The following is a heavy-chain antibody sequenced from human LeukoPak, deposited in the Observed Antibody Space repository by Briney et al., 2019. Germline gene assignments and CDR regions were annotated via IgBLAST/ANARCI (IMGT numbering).Heavy chain of an antibody. V-gene: IGHV3-33*01. Sequence: PGGSLRLSCAASGFTFSSYGMHWVRQAPGKGLEWVAVIWYDGSNKYYADSVKGRFTVSRDNSKNTLYLQMNSLRAEDTAVYYCARDRALRGVDYWGQGTLVTVSS. CDR2: IWYDGSNK. CDR3: ARDRALRGVDY. CDR1: GFTFSSYG. J-gene: IGHJ4*02.